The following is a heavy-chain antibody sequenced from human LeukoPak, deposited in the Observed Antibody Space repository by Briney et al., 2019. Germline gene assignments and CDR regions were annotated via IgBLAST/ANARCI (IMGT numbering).Heavy chain of an antibody. CDR3: ARGSKGAFDI. CDR1: GFTFSSHW. Sequence: PGGSLRLSCAASGFTFSSHWMNWVRQAPGKGLEWVANIKQDGTEKYYVDSVKGRFTISRDNAKNSLCLQMNSLRAEDTALYYCARGSKGAFDIWGQGTTVTVSS. CDR2: IKQDGTEK. V-gene: IGHV3-7*01. J-gene: IGHJ3*02.